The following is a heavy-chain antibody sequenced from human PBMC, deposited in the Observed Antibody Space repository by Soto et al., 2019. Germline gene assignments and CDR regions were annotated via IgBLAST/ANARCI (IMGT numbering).Heavy chain of an antibody. CDR2: ISSSSSYT. V-gene: IGHV3-11*05. J-gene: IGHJ4*02. CDR1: GFTFSDYY. Sequence: GGSLRLSCASSGFTFSDYYMSLIRQAPGKGLEWVSYISSSSSYTNYADSVKGRFTISRDNAKNSLYLQMNSLRAEDTAVYYCARVRDSSWTYFDYWGQGTLVTVSS. CDR3: ARVRDSSWTYFDY. D-gene: IGHD6-13*01.